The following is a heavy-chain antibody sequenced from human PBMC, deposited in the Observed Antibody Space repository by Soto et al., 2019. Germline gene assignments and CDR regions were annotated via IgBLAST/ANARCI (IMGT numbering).Heavy chain of an antibody. CDR3: ARDEGFLEWLSAFDI. CDR2: IKQDGSEK. V-gene: IGHV3-7*03. J-gene: IGHJ3*02. CDR1: GFTFSSYW. Sequence: VQLVESGGGLVQPGGSLRLSCAASGFTFSSYWMSWVRQAPGKGLEWVANIKQDGSEKYYVDSVKGRFTISRDNAKNSLYLQMNSLRAEDTAVYYCARDEGFLEWLSAFDIWGQGTMVTVSS. D-gene: IGHD3-3*01.